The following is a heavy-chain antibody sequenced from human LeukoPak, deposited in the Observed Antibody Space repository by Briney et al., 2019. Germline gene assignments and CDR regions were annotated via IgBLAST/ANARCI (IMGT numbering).Heavy chain of an antibody. CDR1: GYTFTSYG. Sequence: GASVKVSCKASGYTFTSYGISWVRQAPGQGLEWMGWISAYNGNTNYAQKLQGRVTMTTDTSTSTAYIELRSLRSDDTAVYYCARADDFWSGYYDYWGQGTLVTVSS. CDR3: ARADDFWSGYYDY. D-gene: IGHD3-3*01. CDR2: ISAYNGNT. J-gene: IGHJ4*02. V-gene: IGHV1-18*01.